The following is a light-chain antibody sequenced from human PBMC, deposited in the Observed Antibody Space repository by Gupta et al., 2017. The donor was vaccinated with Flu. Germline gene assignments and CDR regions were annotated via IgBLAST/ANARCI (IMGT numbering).Light chain of an antibody. CDR2: DVT. V-gene: IGLV2-11*01. J-gene: IGLJ1*01. CDR1: SNDVGGYNR. CDR3: SAHAGRVTWV. Sequence: QSAPTQPRSVSGSPGQSVTISCPGTSNDVGGYNRVSWYEQRPGKAPKLILCDVTERPSGVPDRFSGSKSGNTASLTISGLQADDDADYYCSAHAGRVTWVFGTGTTVTVL.